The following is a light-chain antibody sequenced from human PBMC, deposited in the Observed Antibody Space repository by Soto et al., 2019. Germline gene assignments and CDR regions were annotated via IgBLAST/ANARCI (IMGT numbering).Light chain of an antibody. Sequence: DIQMTQSPSSVSASVGDRVTITCRASQGINSWLAWYQQKAGKAPNLLIYAASSLQSGVPSRFSSSASGTDFTLTINSLQPEDSATYYCQQGNGFPWTFGQGTKVEIK. V-gene: IGKV1-12*02. CDR1: QGINSW. J-gene: IGKJ1*01. CDR2: AAS. CDR3: QQGNGFPWT.